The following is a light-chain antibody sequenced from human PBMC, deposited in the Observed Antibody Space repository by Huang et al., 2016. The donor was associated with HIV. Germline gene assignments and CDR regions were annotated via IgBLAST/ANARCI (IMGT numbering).Light chain of an antibody. Sequence: DIVMTQSPDSLAVSLGERATIHCKSSQSVLYSSNNQNYLVWYQQKPGQPPKLLIYGASTRESGVPDRFSGSGSGTDFTLTISSLQAEDVAVYYCQQYYSAPLTFGGGTKVEIK. CDR1: QSVLYSSNNQNY. J-gene: IGKJ4*01. CDR2: GAS. V-gene: IGKV4-1*01. CDR3: QQYYSAPLT.